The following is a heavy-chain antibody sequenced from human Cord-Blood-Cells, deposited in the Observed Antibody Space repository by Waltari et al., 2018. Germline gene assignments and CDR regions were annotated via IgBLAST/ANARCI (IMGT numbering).Heavy chain of an antibody. CDR3: AKFVVPAANHFDY. CDR2: IRYDGSNK. J-gene: IGHJ4*02. CDR1: GFTFSSYG. Sequence: QVQLVESGGGVVQPGGSLRLSCAASGFTFSSYGMHWVRQAPGKGLEWVEFIRYDGSNKYYADSVKGRFTISRDNSKNTLYLQMNSLRAEDTAVYYCAKFVVPAANHFDYWGQGTLVTVSS. D-gene: IGHD2-2*01. V-gene: IGHV3-30*02.